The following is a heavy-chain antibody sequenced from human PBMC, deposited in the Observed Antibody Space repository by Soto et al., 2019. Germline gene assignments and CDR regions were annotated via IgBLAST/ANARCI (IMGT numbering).Heavy chain of an antibody. CDR3: AKDGGA. Sequence: EVQLVESGGGLVKPGGSLTLSCAASGFTFTYAWMNWVRQAPGTGLEWVGRIKSKTAGGTTDYTAPVKGRFTISRDDSKNTLFLQMNSLKAEDTAVYYCAKDGGAWGQGTLVTVSP. J-gene: IGHJ5*02. CDR2: IKSKTAGGTT. CDR1: GFTFTYAW. D-gene: IGHD3-10*01. V-gene: IGHV3-15*07.